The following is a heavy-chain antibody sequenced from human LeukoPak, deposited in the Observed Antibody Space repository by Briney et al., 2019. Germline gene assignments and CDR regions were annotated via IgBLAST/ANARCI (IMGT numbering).Heavy chain of an antibody. V-gene: IGHV4-30-2*01. CDR1: GGSISSGGYS. Sequence: SETLSLTCAVSGGSISSGGYSWSWIRQPPGKGLEWIGYIYHSGSTYYNPSLKSRVTISVDTSKNQFSLKLSSVTAADTAVYYCARCSGYYDSSGYCNYWGQGTLVTVSS. J-gene: IGHJ4*02. D-gene: IGHD3-22*01. CDR3: ARCSGYYDSSGYCNY. CDR2: IYHSGST.